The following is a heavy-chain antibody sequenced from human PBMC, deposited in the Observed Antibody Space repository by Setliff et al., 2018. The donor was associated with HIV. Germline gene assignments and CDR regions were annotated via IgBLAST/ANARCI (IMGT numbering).Heavy chain of an antibody. CDR1: GDSIRGYY. D-gene: IGHD5-12*01. CDR2: VFYTGFA. Sequence: SEPLSLTCTVSGDSIRGYYWSWIRQPPGKGLEWMGYVFYTGFAAYNPSLKSRLTISVDTSKSQFSLRLTSVTAADTAIYYCARQVSIPGVAITPVDYWGQGALVTVSS. J-gene: IGHJ4*02. CDR3: ARQVSIPGVAITPVDY. V-gene: IGHV4-59*08.